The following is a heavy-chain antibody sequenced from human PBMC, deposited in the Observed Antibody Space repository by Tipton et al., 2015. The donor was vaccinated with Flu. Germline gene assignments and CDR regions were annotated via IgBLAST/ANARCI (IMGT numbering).Heavy chain of an antibody. Sequence: TLSLTCAVFGGSFSGYNWNWIRQAPGKGLEWIGEITHSGDTNYNPSLKSRVIISVDMSKNHFSLKLSSVTAADTAVYYCASTSNYGRRIEPNFDYWGQGTLVTVSS. V-gene: IGHV4-34*01. CDR2: ITHSGDT. J-gene: IGHJ4*02. D-gene: IGHD4-11*01. CDR1: GGSFSGYN. CDR3: ASTSNYGRRIEPNFDY.